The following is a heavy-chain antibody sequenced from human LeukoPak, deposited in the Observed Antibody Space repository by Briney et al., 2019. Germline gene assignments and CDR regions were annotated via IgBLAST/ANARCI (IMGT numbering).Heavy chain of an antibody. V-gene: IGHV1-18*01. J-gene: IGHJ4*02. Sequence: ASVKVSCKASGYTFIAHGLTWVRQAPGQGLEWMGWISAYNGNTIYAQTLQDRLTMTTDTSTSTAYMELRSLRSDDTAVYYCARGRLRYLDWTRAYSDYWGQGTLVTVSS. CDR2: ISAYNGNT. D-gene: IGHD3-9*01. CDR1: GYTFIAHG. CDR3: ARGRLRYLDWTRAYSDY.